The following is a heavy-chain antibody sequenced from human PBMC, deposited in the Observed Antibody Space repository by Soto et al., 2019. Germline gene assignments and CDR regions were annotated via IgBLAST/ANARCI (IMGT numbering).Heavy chain of an antibody. Sequence: GESLKISCQVSGYNFSNHWVGWVRQRPGKGLGWVGIILPGDSDARYSPSFEGQVTMSADQSTTTAYLQWSSLEASDTAMYFCARHRSTSYHSIFDYWGQGTQVTVSS. CDR3: ARHRSTSYHSIFDY. CDR2: ILPGDSDA. CDR1: GYNFSNHW. J-gene: IGHJ4*02. D-gene: IGHD1-26*01. V-gene: IGHV5-51*01.